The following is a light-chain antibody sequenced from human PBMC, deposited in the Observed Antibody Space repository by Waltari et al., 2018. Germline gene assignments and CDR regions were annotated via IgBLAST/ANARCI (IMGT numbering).Light chain of an antibody. J-gene: IGKJ5*01. CDR1: QGISNS. V-gene: IGKV1-9*01. Sequence: DIQLTQSPSFLSASVADRVPITCRGSQGISNSLAWYQQKPGKAPKLLIYAASTLQSGVPSRFSGSGSGTEFTLTISSLQPEDFATYYCQQLYIYPHTFGQGTRLEIK. CDR3: QQLYIYPHT. CDR2: AAS.